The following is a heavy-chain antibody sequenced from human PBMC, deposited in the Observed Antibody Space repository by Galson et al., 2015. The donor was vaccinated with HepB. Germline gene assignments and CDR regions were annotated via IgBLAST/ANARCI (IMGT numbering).Heavy chain of an antibody. CDR2: IGTAGDP. D-gene: IGHD6-6*01. CDR3: ARGGSSSSGPFFSWYFDL. V-gene: IGHV3-13*05. Sequence: SLRLSCAASGFTFSSCDMHWVRQATGKGLEWVSAIGTAGDPYYPGSVKGRFTISRENAKNSLYLQMNSLRAGDTAVYYCARGGSSSSGPFFSWYFDLWGRGTLVTVSS. CDR1: GFTFSSCD. J-gene: IGHJ2*01.